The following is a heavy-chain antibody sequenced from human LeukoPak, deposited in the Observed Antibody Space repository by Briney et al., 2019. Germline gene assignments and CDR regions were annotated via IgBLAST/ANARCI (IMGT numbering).Heavy chain of an antibody. V-gene: IGHV4-34*01. CDR3: ARGFVVVAATGAFDI. CDR2: INHSGST. D-gene: IGHD2-15*01. Sequence: SETLSLTCAVYGGSFSGYYWSWIRQPPGKGLEWIGEINHSGSTTYHPSLKSRVTIAVDTSKNQFSLKLSSVTAADTAVYYCARGFVVVAATGAFDIWGQGTMVTVSS. CDR1: GGSFSGYY. J-gene: IGHJ3*02.